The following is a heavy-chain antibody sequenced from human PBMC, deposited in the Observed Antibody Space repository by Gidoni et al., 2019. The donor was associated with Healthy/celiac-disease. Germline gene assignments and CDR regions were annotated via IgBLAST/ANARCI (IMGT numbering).Heavy chain of an antibody. CDR3: ARGRSRRGSSSSGMYYYYYGMDV. D-gene: IGHD6-6*01. J-gene: IGHJ6*02. Sequence: QVQLQQWGAGLLKPSETLSLTCAVYGGSFRGYYWSWIRQPPGKGLEWIGEINHSGSTNYNPSLKSRVTISVDTSKNQFSLKLSSVTAADTAVYYCARGRSRRGSSSSGMYYYYYGMDVWGQGTTVTV. CDR2: INHSGST. V-gene: IGHV4-34*01. CDR1: GGSFRGYY.